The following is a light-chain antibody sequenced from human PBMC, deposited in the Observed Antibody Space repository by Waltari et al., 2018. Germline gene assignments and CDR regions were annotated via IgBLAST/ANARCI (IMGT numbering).Light chain of an antibody. CDR2: VNSAGSH. V-gene: IGLV4-69*01. J-gene: IGLJ3*02. CDR1: SGHSSNT. CDR3: ETGGHGTWV. Sequence: QLVLTQSPSASASLGASVKLTCTLSSGHSSNTIAWLQQQPGKGPRYLMQVNSAGSHRKWDEIPDRFSGSRSGAERYLTISSLQSEDEADYYCETGGHGTWVFGGGTKLPVL.